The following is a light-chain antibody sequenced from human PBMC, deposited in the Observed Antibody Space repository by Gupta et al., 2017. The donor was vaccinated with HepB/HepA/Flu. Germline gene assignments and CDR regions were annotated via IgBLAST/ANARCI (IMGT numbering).Light chain of an antibody. CDR1: SPNIGAGYG. CDR2: GNN. Sequence: QSVLTQPPSVSGAPGQRVTISCTGSSPNIGAGYGVHWYQQFPGTAPKLLIYGNNNRPSGVPDRFSGSKSGTSASLAITGLQAEDEADYYCQSYDSSLSGYWVFGGGTKLTVL. V-gene: IGLV1-40*01. J-gene: IGLJ3*02. CDR3: QSYDSSLSGYWV.